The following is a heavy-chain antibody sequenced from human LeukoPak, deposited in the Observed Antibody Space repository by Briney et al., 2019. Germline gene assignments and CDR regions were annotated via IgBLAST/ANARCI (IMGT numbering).Heavy chain of an antibody. CDR3: ARGTMVRGAFAPNWFDP. CDR2: INPNSGGT. J-gene: IGHJ5*02. Sequence: ASVKVSCKASGYTFTGYCMHWVRQAPGQGLEWMGWINPNSGGTNYAQKFQGRVTMTRDTSISTAYMELSRLRSDDTAVYYCARGTMVRGAFAPNWFDPWGQGTLVTVSS. D-gene: IGHD3-10*01. CDR1: GYTFTGYC. V-gene: IGHV1-2*02.